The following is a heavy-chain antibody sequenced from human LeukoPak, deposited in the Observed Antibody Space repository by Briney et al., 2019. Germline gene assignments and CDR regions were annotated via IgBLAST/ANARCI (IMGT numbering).Heavy chain of an antibody. CDR2: ISYDASNA. CDR3: AREGRTAMATPDY. J-gene: IGHJ4*02. D-gene: IGHD5-18*01. Sequence: GGSLRLSCVASQFTFSNYAMHWVRQAPGKGLKWVAVISYDASNAYHADSVKGRFTISRDNSKNTLYLQMNSLRVEDTAVYYCAREGRTAMATPDYWGQGTLVTVSS. V-gene: IGHV3-30*04. CDR1: QFTFSNYA.